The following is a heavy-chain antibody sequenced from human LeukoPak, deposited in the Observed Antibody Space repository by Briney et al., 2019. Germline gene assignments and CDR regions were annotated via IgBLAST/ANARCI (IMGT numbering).Heavy chain of an antibody. Sequence: GGSLRLSCGASGFTFSSYGMHWVRQAPGKGLEWVAVIWYDGSNKYYADSVKGRFTISRDNSKNTLYLQMNSLRAEDTAVYYCAKPLRNYGDSRGWYGVDYWGQGTLVTVSS. CDR3: AKPLRNYGDSRGWYGVDY. CDR1: GFTFSSYG. D-gene: IGHD4-17*01. J-gene: IGHJ4*02. CDR2: IWYDGSNK. V-gene: IGHV3-33*06.